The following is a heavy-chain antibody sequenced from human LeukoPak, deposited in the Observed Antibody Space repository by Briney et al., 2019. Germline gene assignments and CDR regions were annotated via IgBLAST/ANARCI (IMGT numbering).Heavy chain of an antibody. Sequence: SETLSLTCAVYGGSFSGYYWSWIRQPPGKGLEWIGYIYYSGSTNYNPSLKSRVTISVDTSKNQFSMKLSSVTAADTAVYYCAAYTGYCTNGVCYDYDYWGQGTLVTVSS. J-gene: IGHJ4*02. CDR1: GGSFSGYY. V-gene: IGHV4-59*01. D-gene: IGHD2-8*01. CDR2: IYYSGST. CDR3: AAYTGYCTNGVCYDYDY.